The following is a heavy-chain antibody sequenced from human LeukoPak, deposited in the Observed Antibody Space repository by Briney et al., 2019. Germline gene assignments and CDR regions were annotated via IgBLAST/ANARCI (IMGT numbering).Heavy chain of an antibody. J-gene: IGHJ5*02. CDR3: AGDGIRGGYVNWFDP. Sequence: PGGSLRLSCAASGFTFSDYYMSWIRQAPGKGLEWVSYISSSGSTIYYADSVKGRFTISRDNAKNSLYLQMNSLRAEDTAVYYCAGDGIRGGYVNWFDPWGQGTLVTVSS. V-gene: IGHV3-11*01. CDR1: GFTFSDYY. CDR2: ISSSGSTI. D-gene: IGHD5-12*01.